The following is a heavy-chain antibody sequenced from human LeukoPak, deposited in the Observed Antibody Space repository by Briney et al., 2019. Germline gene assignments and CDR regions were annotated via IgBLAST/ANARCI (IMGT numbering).Heavy chain of an antibody. V-gene: IGHV1-46*01. J-gene: IGHJ4*02. Sequence: ASVKVSCKASGYTFTSYYMHWVRQAPGQGLEWMGIINPSGGSTSYAQKFQGRVTMTRDMSTSTVYMELSSLRSGDTAVYYCARGGSSGYYFDYWGQGTLVTVSS. D-gene: IGHD3-22*01. CDR1: GYTFTSYY. CDR2: INPSGGST. CDR3: ARGGSSGYYFDY.